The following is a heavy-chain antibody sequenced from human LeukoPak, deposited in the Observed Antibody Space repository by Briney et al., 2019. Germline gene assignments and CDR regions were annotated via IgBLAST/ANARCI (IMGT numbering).Heavy chain of an antibody. J-gene: IGHJ4*02. V-gene: IGHV4-59*01. CDR1: GGSITSYY. Sequence: SETLSLTCTVSGGSITSYYWSWIRQPPGKGLDWIGYIYYSGNTNYNPSLMSRVIISVDSSKNQFSLKLRSVTAADTAVYYCARVGTVQDGGYWGQGTLVTVSS. CDR2: IYYSGNT. D-gene: IGHD1-7*01. CDR3: ARVGTVQDGGY.